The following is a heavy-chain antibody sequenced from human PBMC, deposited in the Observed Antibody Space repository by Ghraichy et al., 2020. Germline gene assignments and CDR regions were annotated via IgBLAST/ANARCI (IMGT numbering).Heavy chain of an antibody. CDR1: GFTFSSYA. Sequence: GGSLRLSCAASGFTFSSYAMSWVRQAPGKGLEWVSAISGSGGSTYYADSVKGRFTISRDNSKNTLYLQMNSLRAEDTAVYYCANVLRTNNITMGGMDVWGQGTTVTVSS. D-gene: IGHD3-10*01. CDR3: ANVLRTNNITMGGMDV. V-gene: IGHV3-23*01. J-gene: IGHJ6*02. CDR2: ISGSGGST.